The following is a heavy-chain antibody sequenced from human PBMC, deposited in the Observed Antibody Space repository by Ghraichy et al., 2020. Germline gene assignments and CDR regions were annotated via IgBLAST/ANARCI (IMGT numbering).Heavy chain of an antibody. CDR3: AKAPAYGYSSSDYFDY. J-gene: IGHJ4*02. Sequence: GGSLRLSCAASGFTFSSYAMSWVRQAPGKGLEWVSAISGSGGSTYYADSVKGRFTISRDNSKNTLYLQMNSLRAEDTAVYYCAKAPAYGYSSSDYFDYWGQGTLVTVSS. CDR1: GFTFSSYA. V-gene: IGHV3-23*01. CDR2: ISGSGGST. D-gene: IGHD6-6*01.